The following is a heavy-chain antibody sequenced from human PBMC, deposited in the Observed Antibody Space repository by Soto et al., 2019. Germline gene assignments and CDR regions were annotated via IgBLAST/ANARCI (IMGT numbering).Heavy chain of an antibody. CDR2: IYHSGST. Sequence: PSETLSLTCAVSGGSISSGGYSWSWIRQPPGKGLEWIGYIYHSGSTYYNPSLKSRVTISVDRSKNQFSLKLSSVTAADTAVYYCARHEAYCGGDCYPEYFQHWGQGTLVTVSS. CDR3: ARHEAYCGGDCYPEYFQH. CDR1: GGSISSGGYS. V-gene: IGHV4-30-2*01. D-gene: IGHD2-21*02. J-gene: IGHJ1*01.